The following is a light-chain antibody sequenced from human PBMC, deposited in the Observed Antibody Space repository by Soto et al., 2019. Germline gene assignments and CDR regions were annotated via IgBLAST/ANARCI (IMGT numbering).Light chain of an antibody. CDR1: SSDVGGYNY. CDR2: EVS. V-gene: IGLV2-8*01. J-gene: IGLJ2*01. Sequence: QFALTQPPSASGSPGQSVTISCTGTSSDVGGYNYVSWYQQHPGKAPKLMIYEVSKRPSGVPDRFSGSKSGNTASLTVSGLQAEDEADYYCSSYAGSNGGVFGGGTKLTVL. CDR3: SSYAGSNGGV.